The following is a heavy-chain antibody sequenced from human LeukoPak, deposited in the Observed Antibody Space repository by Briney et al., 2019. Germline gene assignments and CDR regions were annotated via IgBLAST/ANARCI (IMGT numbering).Heavy chain of an antibody. CDR3: AKEGYYTINWFDP. CDR1: GFTFSSYG. CDR2: IWYDGSNK. Sequence: QPGGSLRLSCAASGFTFSSYGMHWVRQAPGKGLEWVAVIWYDGSNKYYADSVKGRFTISRDNSKNTLYLQMNSLRAEDTAVYYCAKEGYYTINWFDPWGQGTLVTVSS. D-gene: IGHD3-3*01. V-gene: IGHV3-33*06. J-gene: IGHJ5*02.